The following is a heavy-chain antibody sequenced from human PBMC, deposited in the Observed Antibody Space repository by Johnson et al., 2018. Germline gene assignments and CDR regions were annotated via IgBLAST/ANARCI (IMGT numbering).Heavy chain of an antibody. D-gene: IGHD3-10*01. CDR1: GFIFTKYG. CDR2: IYFDGSDK. J-gene: IGHJ6*04. Sequence: QVQLVQSGGGVVQPGGSLRLSCAASGFIFTKYGMHWVRQAPGKGLEWVANIYFDGSDKYYADYVKGRFAISRDNSRNILYLQMNSLRADDTAVSYCARVFRERYYGVGNPAYYYMDVWGKGTTVTVSS. V-gene: IGHV3-33*01. CDR3: ARVFRERYYGVGNPAYYYMDV.